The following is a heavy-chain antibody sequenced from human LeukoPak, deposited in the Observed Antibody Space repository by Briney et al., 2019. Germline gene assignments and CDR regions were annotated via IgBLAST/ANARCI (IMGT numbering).Heavy chain of an antibody. CDR3: ARGIAAAGIDY. Sequence: GASVKVSCKASGYTFTNYGITWVRQAPGQGLEWMGWISAYNGNANYAQKLQGRVTMTTDTSTNTAYMDLRSLRSDDTALYYCARGIAAAGIDYWEQGTLVTVSS. CDR2: ISAYNGNA. J-gene: IGHJ4*02. V-gene: IGHV1-18*01. CDR1: GYTFTNYG. D-gene: IGHD6-13*01.